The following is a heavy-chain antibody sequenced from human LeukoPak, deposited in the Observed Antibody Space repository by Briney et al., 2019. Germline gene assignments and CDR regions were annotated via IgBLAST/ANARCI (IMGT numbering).Heavy chain of an antibody. CDR2: IIPILGIA. CDR1: GYTFTGYY. J-gene: IGHJ4*02. CDR3: ASDPYEGELLSAPLDY. D-gene: IGHD1-26*01. Sequence: VASVKVSCKASGYTFTGYYMHWVRQAPGQGLEWMGRIIPILGIANYAQKFQGRVTITADKSTSTAYMELSSLRSEDTAVYYCASDPYEGELLSAPLDYWGQGTLVTVSS. V-gene: IGHV1-69*04.